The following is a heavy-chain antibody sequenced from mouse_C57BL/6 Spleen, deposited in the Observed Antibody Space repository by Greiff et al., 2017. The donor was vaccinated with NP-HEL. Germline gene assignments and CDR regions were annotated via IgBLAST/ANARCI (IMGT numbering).Heavy chain of an antibody. V-gene: IGHV1-55*01. CDR3: ARDRLITTVVATNWYFDV. D-gene: IGHD1-1*01. J-gene: IGHJ1*03. CDR1: GYTFTSYW. Sequence: QVHVKQSGAELVKPGASVKMSCKASGYTFTSYWITWVKQRPGQGLEWIGDIYPGSGSTNYNEKFKSKATLTVDTSSSTAYMQLSSLTSEDSAVYYCARDRLITTVVATNWYFDVWGTGTTVTVSS. CDR2: IYPGSGST.